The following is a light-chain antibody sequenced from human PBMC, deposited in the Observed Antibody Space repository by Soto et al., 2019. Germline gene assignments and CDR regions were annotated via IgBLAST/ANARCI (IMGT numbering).Light chain of an antibody. CDR2: DAS. J-gene: IGKJ2*03. V-gene: IGKV3-11*01. CDR1: QSVSSY. Sequence: EIVLTQSPATLSLSPGERATLSCRASQSVSSYLAWYQQKPGQAPRLLIYDASNRATGIPARFSGSGSGTDFTLTISSLEPEDFATYYCLHDALFPYSFGQGTRLEI. CDR3: LHDALFPYS.